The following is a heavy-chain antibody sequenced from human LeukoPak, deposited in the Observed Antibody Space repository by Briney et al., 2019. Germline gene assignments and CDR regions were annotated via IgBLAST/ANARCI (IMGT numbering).Heavy chain of an antibody. CDR3: ARGAKWGGNWFDP. CDR1: GGSFSGYY. Sequence: SSETLFLTCAVYGGSFSGYYWSWIRQPPGKGLEWIGEINHSGSTNYNPSLKSRVTISVDTSKNQFSLKLSSVTAADTAVYYCARGAKWGGNWFDPWGQGTLVTVSS. J-gene: IGHJ5*02. D-gene: IGHD2-8*01. V-gene: IGHV4-34*01. CDR2: INHSGST.